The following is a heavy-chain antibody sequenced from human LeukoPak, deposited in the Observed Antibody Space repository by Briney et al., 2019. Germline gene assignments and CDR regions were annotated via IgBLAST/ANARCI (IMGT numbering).Heavy chain of an antibody. D-gene: IGHD5-12*01. CDR3: ASAHGGSGYDRPFDY. CDR1: RFYFSTYD. V-gene: IGHV3-48*03. J-gene: IGHJ4*02. Sequence: GGSLRLSCTASRFYFSTYDMNWVRQVPGKGLEWVSYIDSSASTTYYAGSVQGRFTISRDNARNSLYLQMRSLRVEDTAFYYCASAHGGSGYDRPFDYWGQGTLVTVSS. CDR2: IDSSASTT.